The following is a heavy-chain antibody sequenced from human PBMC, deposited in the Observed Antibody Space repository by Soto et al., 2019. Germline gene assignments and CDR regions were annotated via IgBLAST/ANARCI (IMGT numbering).Heavy chain of an antibody. Sequence: GGSLRLSCAASGFTFSSYAMSWVRQAPGKGLEWVSAISGSGGSTYYADSVKGRFTISRDNSKNTLYLQMNSLRAEDTAVYYCAKASTMIVVRRFWFDPWGQGTLVPVSS. CDR1: GFTFSSYA. CDR3: AKASTMIVVRRFWFDP. CDR2: ISGSGGST. V-gene: IGHV3-23*01. J-gene: IGHJ5*02. D-gene: IGHD3-22*01.